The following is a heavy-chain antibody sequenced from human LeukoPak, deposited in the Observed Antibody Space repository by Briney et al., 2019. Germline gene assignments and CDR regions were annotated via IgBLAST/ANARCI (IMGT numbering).Heavy chain of an antibody. CDR1: GFTFSSYA. Sequence: GGSLRLSCAASGFTFSSYAMSWVRQAPGKGLDWVSAISGSCGSTYYADSVKGRFTISRDNSKNTLYLQMNSLRAEDTAVYYCAKDHTYYDSSGYYPLFDYWGQGTLVTVSS. CDR3: AKDHTYYDSSGYYPLFDY. V-gene: IGHV3-23*01. J-gene: IGHJ4*02. D-gene: IGHD3-22*01. CDR2: ISGSCGST.